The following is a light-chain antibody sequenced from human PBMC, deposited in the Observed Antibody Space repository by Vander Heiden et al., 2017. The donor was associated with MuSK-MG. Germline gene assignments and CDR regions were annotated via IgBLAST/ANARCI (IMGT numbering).Light chain of an antibody. Sequence: NFMVTQPHSMSESPGKTVTSSCTRSSGISASNYVQWYQQRPGSSPTTGISEDNQRPYGVPDRFSGSIDSSSNSASLTIYGLKAEDEADYYCQSYDSSNVVFGGGTRLTVL. V-gene: IGLV6-57*01. CDR1: SGISASNY. J-gene: IGLJ3*02. CDR2: EDN. CDR3: QSYDSSNVV.